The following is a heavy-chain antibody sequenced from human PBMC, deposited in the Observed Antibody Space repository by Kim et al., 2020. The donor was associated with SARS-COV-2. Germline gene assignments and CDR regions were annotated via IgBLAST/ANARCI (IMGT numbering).Heavy chain of an antibody. D-gene: IGHD5-12*01. V-gene: IGHV5-51*01. J-gene: IGHJ4*02. CDR1: GFSSSSYW. CDR3: ARGGTDGYRYFDY. Sequence: GESLKISCKGSGFSSSSYWIGWVRQMPGEGLELMGIIYLGDSDTRYSPSFQGQVTISADKSISAAYLQWSSLMASDTAMYYCARGGTDGYRYFDYWGQGALVTVSS. CDR2: IYLGDSDT.